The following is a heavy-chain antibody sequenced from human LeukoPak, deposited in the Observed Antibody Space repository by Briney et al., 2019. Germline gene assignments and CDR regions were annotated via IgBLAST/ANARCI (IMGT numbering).Heavy chain of an antibody. CDR3: AKKGYSGNSGGAYFDS. CDR2: IWYGGSNK. CDR1: GFTFSSYG. J-gene: IGHJ4*02. V-gene: IGHV3-33*08. Sequence: PGRSLRLSCAASGFTFSSYGMHWVRQAPGKGLEWVAVIWYGGSNKYYADSVKGRFTISRDNSKNTLYLQMNSLRTEDTALYYCAKKGYSGNSGGAYFDSWGQGTLVTVSS. D-gene: IGHD4-23*01.